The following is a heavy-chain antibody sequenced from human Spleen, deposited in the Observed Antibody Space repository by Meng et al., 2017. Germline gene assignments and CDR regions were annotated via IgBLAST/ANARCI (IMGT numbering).Heavy chain of an antibody. CDR1: GYTFTSFG. CDR3: ARDEDISAAGKLFGDY. V-gene: IGHV1-18*01. J-gene: IGHJ4*02. D-gene: IGHD6-25*01. Sequence: ASVKVSCKASGYTFTSFGISWVRQAPGQGLEWMGWISPNSGYTNYAQKLQDRVTMTTDTSTTTAYMELSGLRSDDTAMYYCARDEDISAAGKLFGDYWGQGTLVTVSS. CDR2: ISPNSGYT.